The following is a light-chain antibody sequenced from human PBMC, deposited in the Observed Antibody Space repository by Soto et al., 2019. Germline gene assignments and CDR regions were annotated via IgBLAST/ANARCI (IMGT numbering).Light chain of an antibody. J-gene: IGKJ3*01. V-gene: IGKV4-1*01. CDR2: WAS. Sequence: DFVMTQSPDSLAVSLGARPTINCKSSQSVLYSSNNKNYIAWYQQRPGQPPKLLLYWASTRESGVPDRFSGSGSGTDFSLTINSLQAEDLAVYYCQQYYATPFTFGPGTKVDI. CDR3: QQYYATPFT. CDR1: QSVLYSSNNKNY.